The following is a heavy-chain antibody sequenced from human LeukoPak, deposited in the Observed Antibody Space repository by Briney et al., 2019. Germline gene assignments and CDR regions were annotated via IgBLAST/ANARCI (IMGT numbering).Heavy chain of an antibody. D-gene: IGHD3-3*01. CDR3: ASTPIFGVVTDIDY. J-gene: IGHJ4*02. V-gene: IGHV4-4*07. Sequence: SETLSLTCTVSGGSISSYYWSWIRQPAGKGLEWIGRIYTSGSTNYNPSLKSRVTISVDKSKNQFSLKLSSVTAADTAVYYCASTPIFGVVTDIDYWGQGTLVTVSS. CDR2: IYTSGST. CDR1: GGSISSYY.